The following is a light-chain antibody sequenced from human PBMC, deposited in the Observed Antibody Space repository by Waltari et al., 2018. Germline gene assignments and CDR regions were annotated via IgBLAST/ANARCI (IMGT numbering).Light chain of an antibody. Sequence: QSVLTQPPSVSGAPGQRVTTSRTGSGSNIGARYDVQWYHHLPRGAPQLLIYGRHSGPLGVPDRFFGSTSGNSASLAIIRLRAEDEGDYYSQSCDTGVGVVVGGGTKWTVL. CDR2: GRH. J-gene: IGLJ3*02. CDR1: GSNIGARYD. CDR3: QSCDTGVGVV. V-gene: IGLV1-40*01.